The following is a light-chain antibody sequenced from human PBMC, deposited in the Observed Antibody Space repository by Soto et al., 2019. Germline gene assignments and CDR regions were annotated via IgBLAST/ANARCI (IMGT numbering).Light chain of an antibody. CDR3: QQTYRMWT. J-gene: IGKJ1*01. CDR2: AAS. V-gene: IGKV1-39*01. Sequence: DIQMTQSPSSLSASVGDRVTITCRASQSISSFLNWYQQKPGKVPKLLFYAASTLQSGVPSRFSGSGSGTDFILTISSLQPEDFATYYCQQTYRMWTFGQGTKVEIK. CDR1: QSISSF.